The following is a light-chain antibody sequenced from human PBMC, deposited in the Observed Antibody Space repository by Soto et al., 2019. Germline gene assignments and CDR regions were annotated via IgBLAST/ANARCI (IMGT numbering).Light chain of an antibody. J-gene: IGKJ2*01. Sequence: EIVLTQSPATLSLSPGARATLSCRASQSVSIYFAWYQQKPGQAPRLLIYDASNRATGIPARFSGSGSGPDFTLTISSLEPEYFAVYYCPQRSNWLPNTVGQGTKLEIK. CDR3: PQRSNWLPNT. CDR1: QSVSIY. V-gene: IGKV3-11*01. CDR2: DAS.